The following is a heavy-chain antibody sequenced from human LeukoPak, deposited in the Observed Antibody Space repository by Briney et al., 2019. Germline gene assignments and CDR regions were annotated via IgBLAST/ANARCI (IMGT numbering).Heavy chain of an antibody. V-gene: IGHV3-20*04. D-gene: IGHD3-3*01. J-gene: IGHJ4*02. CDR2: INWNGGST. Sequence: GGSLRLSCAASGFTFDDYGMSWVRQAPGKGLEWVSGINWNGGSTGYADSVKGRFTISRDNAKNSLYLQMNGLRAEDTALYYCARALEEIYYFDYWGQGTLVTVSS. CDR1: GFTFDDYG. CDR3: ARALEEIYYFDY.